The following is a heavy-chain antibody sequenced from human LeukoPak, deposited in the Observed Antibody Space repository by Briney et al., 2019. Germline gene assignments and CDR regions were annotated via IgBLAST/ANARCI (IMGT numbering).Heavy chain of an antibody. CDR2: ISAYNGNT. V-gene: IGHV1-18*01. CDR1: GYTFTIYG. CDR3: AREGGRGSSGSYPPPFDY. Sequence: ASVKVSCKASGYTFTIYGISWVRQAPGQGLEWMGWISAYNGNTNYAQKLQGRVTMTTDTSTSTAYMELRSLRSDDTAVYYCAREGGRGSSGSYPPPFDYWGQGTLVTVSS. D-gene: IGHD3-10*01. J-gene: IGHJ4*02.